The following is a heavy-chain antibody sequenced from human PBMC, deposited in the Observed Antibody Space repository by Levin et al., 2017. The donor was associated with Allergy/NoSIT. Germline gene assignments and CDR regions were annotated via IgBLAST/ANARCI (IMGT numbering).Heavy chain of an antibody. CDR1: GFTFSNYW. D-gene: IGHD6-13*01. Sequence: LSLTCAASGFTFSNYWMHWVRQAPGKGLVWVSGINSDGSRTTYADSVKGRFTISRDNAKNTLYLQMNSLRAEDTAVYYCANYGIAGAGTLGIKWGQGTLVTVSS. V-gene: IGHV3-74*01. CDR2: INSDGSRT. CDR3: ANYGIAGAGTLGIK. J-gene: IGHJ4*02.